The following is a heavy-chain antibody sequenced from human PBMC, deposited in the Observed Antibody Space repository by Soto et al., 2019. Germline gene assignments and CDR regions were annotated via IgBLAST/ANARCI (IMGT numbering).Heavy chain of an antibody. CDR2: IYHSGST. D-gene: IGHD4-17*01. V-gene: IGHV4-4*02. CDR1: GGSISSSNW. J-gene: IGHJ6*02. Sequence: QVQLQESGPGLVKPSGTLSLTCAVSGGSISSSNWWSWVRQPPGKGLEWIGEIYHSGSTNYNPSFKSRVTISVDKSKNQFSLKLSSVTAADTAVYYCARRDYGGNSVYYYYGMDVWGQGTTVTVSS. CDR3: ARRDYGGNSVYYYYGMDV.